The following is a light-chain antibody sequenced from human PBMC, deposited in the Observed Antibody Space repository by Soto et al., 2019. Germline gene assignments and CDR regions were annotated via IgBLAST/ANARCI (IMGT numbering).Light chain of an antibody. J-gene: IGKJ1*01. CDR2: KAS. V-gene: IGKV4-1*01. Sequence: DIVMTQSPDSLAASLGERATINCKSSQSVLYSSNNKNYLAWYQLKPGKAHKLLIYKASSIEIGVPSRFSGSGSGTEFTLTISSLQPDDFATYYCQQYDNYRTFGQGTKGDIK. CDR1: QSVLYSSNNKNY. CDR3: QQYDNYRT.